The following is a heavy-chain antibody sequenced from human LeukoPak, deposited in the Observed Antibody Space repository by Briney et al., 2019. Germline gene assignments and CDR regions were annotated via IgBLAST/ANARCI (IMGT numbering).Heavy chain of an antibody. CDR3: AKDRYYGSGTSDFDY. V-gene: IGHV3-7*03. CDR1: GFTFSSYW. J-gene: IGHJ4*02. Sequence: GGSLRLSCAASGFTFSSYWMSWVRQAPGKGLEWVANIKQDGSEKYYVDSVKGRFTISRDNAKNSLYLQMNSLRAEDTALYYCAKDRYYGSGTSDFDYWGQGTLVTVSS. D-gene: IGHD3-10*01. CDR2: IKQDGSEK.